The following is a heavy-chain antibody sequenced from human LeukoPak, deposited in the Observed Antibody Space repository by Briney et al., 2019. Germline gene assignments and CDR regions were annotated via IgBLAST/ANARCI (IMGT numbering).Heavy chain of an antibody. D-gene: IGHD1-26*01. V-gene: IGHV4-30-4*01. J-gene: IGHJ4*02. CDR2: IYNSGST. Sequence: SETLSLTCTVSGGSISGGDNYWSWIRQPPGKGLEWIGNIYNSGSTYYNPSLKSRVTISVDTSKNQFSLKLSSVTAADTAVYYCARDGDNSSGSWDYWGQGTLVTVSS. CDR1: GGSISGGDNY. CDR3: ARDGDNSSGSWDY.